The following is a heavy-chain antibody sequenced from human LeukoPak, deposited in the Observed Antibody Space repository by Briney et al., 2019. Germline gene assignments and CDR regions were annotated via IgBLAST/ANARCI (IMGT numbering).Heavy chain of an antibody. V-gene: IGHV4-39*07. CDR3: ARIPTRCSGGSCYSFFAFDI. CDR2: IYYSGTT. J-gene: IGHJ3*02. Sequence: SETLSLTCTVSGGSISSSPYYWGWIRQPPGKGLEWIGSIYYSGTTHYSPSLESRVTISVDTSKNQFSLKLSSVTAADTAVYYCARIPTRCSGGSCYSFFAFDIWGQGTMVTVSS. CDR1: GGSISSSPYY. D-gene: IGHD2-15*01.